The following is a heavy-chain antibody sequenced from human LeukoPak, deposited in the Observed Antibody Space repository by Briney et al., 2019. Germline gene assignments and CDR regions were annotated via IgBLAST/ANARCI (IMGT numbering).Heavy chain of an antibody. V-gene: IGHV1-3*01. J-gene: IGHJ6*03. CDR3: ARSPELRFLEWLLPDYYYYMDV. Sequence: GASVKVSCKASGYTFTSYAMHWVRQAPGQRLEWMGWINAGNGNTKYSQKFQGRVTITRDTSASTAYMELSSLRSEDTAVYYCARSPELRFLEWLLPDYYYYMDVWGKGTTVTVSS. D-gene: IGHD3-3*01. CDR1: GYTFTSYA. CDR2: INAGNGNT.